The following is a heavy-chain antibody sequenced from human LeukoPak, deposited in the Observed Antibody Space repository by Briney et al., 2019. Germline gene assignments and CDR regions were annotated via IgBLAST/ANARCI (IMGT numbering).Heavy chain of an antibody. CDR3: VLSAMPYYYGMDV. V-gene: IGHV1-69*04. Sequence: ASVKVSCKASGGTFSSYAFSWVRQAPGQGLEWMGRIIPILGIANYAQKFQGRVTITADKSTSTAYMELSSLRSEDTAVYYCVLSAMPYYYGMDVWGQGTTVTVSS. CDR1: GGTFSSYA. CDR2: IIPILGIA. D-gene: IGHD2-2*01. J-gene: IGHJ6*02.